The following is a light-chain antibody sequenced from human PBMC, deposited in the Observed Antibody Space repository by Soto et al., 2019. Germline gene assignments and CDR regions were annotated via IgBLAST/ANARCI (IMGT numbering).Light chain of an antibody. J-gene: IGLJ3*02. CDR3: CSYAGSSTWV. CDR2: DVS. V-gene: IGLV2-11*01. Sequence: QSALTQPRSVSGSPGQSVTISCTGTSSDVGGYNYVSWYQQHPGKAPKLIIYDVSKWPSGVPDRFSGSKSGYTASLTISGLQAEDEADYYCCSYAGSSTWVFGGGTK. CDR1: SSDVGGYNY.